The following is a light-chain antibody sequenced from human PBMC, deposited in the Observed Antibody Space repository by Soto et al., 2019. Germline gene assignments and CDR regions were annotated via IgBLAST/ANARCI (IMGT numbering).Light chain of an antibody. CDR3: QQYGSSPV. J-gene: IGKJ1*01. CDR2: GAS. V-gene: IGKV3-20*01. Sequence: EIVLTQSPGTLSLSPGERATLSCRASQSVSSSYLAWYQQKPGQAPRLLIYGASSRATGIPDRFSGSGSGTDFTLTISRLEPEDFAVYYCQQYGSSPVFGQWTKVEIK. CDR1: QSVSSSY.